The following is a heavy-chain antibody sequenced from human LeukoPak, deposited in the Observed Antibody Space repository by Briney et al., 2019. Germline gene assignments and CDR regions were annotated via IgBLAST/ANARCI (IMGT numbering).Heavy chain of an antibody. J-gene: IGHJ4*02. CDR2: IRYDGSNK. Sequence: PGGSLRLSCAASGFTFSSYGMHWVRQAPGKGLEWVAFIRYDGSNKYYADSVKGRFTISRDNSKNTLYLQMNSLRAEDTAVYYCARFGSGWYYFDYWGQGTLVTVSS. CDR1: GFTFSSYG. D-gene: IGHD6-19*01. CDR3: ARFGSGWYYFDY. V-gene: IGHV3-30*02.